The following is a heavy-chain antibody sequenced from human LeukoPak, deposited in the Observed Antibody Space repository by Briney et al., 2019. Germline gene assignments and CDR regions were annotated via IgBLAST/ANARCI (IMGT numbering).Heavy chain of an antibody. CDR1: GFTFSNAW. CDR3: AAVSVDYGDSSFDF. J-gene: IGHJ4*02. CDR2: IKSKTDGGTT. V-gene: IGHV3-15*01. D-gene: IGHD4-17*01. Sequence: GGSLRLSCAASGFTFSNAWMTWVRQPPGKGLEWVGRIKSKTDGGTTDYAEPVKGRFTISRDDSKNTLCLQMNFLKTEDTALYYCAAVSVDYGDSSFDFWGQGTLVTVSS.